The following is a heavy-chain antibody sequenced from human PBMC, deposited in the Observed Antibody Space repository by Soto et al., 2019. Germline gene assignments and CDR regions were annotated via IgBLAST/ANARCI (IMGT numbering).Heavy chain of an antibody. V-gene: IGHV4-31*03. CDR3: ARELVMRARWFDP. Sequence: SETLSLTCTVSGGSISSGGYYWSWIRQHPGKGLEWIGYIYYSGSTYCNPSLKSRVTISVDTSKNQFSLKLSSVTAADTAVYYCARELVMRARWFDPWGHGTLVTVSS. J-gene: IGHJ5*02. CDR2: IYYSGST. CDR1: GGSISSGGYY. D-gene: IGHD2-21*01.